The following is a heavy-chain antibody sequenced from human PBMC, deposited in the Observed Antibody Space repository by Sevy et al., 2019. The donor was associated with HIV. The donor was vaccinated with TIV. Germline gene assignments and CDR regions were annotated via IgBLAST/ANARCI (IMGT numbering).Heavy chain of an antibody. J-gene: IGHJ5*02. CDR3: ASDHLLSLAYSWFDP. Sequence: SETLSLTCTVSGGSISSSNYYWGWIRQSPGKGLEWIGSIFYTGTTHYNPSLKSRVTISVDTSTNQFSLKLSSVTAADTAVYYCASDHLLSLAYSWFDPWGQGTLITVSS. V-gene: IGHV4-39*01. D-gene: IGHD2-2*01. CDR1: GGSISSSNYY. CDR2: IFYTGTT.